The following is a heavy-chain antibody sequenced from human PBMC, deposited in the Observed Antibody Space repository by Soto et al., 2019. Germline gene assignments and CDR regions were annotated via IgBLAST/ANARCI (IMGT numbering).Heavy chain of an antibody. CDR1: GFTFGDYA. CDR2: IRSKAYGGTT. CDR3: TRADLYCSGGSCYLSGLDY. V-gene: IGHV3-49*03. Sequence: EVQLVESGGGLVQPGRSLRLSCTASGFTFGDYAMSWFRQAPGKGLEWVGFIRSKAYGGTTEYAASVKGRFTISRDDSKSIAYLQMNSLKTEDTAVYYCTRADLYCSGGSCYLSGLDYWGQGTLVTVSS. J-gene: IGHJ4*02. D-gene: IGHD2-15*01.